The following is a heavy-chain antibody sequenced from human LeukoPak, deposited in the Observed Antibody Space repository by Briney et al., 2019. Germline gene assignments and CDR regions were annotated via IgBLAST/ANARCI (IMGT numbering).Heavy chain of an antibody. CDR1: GGSISSSSYY. J-gene: IGHJ4*02. CDR2: TYYSGST. Sequence: ASETLSLTCTVSGGSISSSSYYWGWIRQPPGKGLEWIGSTYYSGSTYYNPSLKSRVTISVDTSKNQFSLKLSSVTAADTAVYYCARHNRGGYYDSSGYDYWGQGTLVTVSS. D-gene: IGHD3-22*01. V-gene: IGHV4-39*01. CDR3: ARHNRGGYYDSSGYDY.